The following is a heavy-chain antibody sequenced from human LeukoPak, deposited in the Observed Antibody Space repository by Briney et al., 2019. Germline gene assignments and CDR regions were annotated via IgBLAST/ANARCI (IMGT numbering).Heavy chain of an antibody. D-gene: IGHD1-7*01. CDR3: ARARRAGTTFGALGY. CDR2: IYYSGST. V-gene: IGHV4-31*03. J-gene: IGHJ4*02. CDR1: GGSISSGGYY. Sequence: TSETLSLTCTVSGGSISSGGYYWSWIRQHPGKGLEWIGCIYYSGSTYYNPSLKSRVTISVDTSKNQSSLKLSSVTAADTAVYYCARARRAGTTFGALGYWGQGTLVTVSS.